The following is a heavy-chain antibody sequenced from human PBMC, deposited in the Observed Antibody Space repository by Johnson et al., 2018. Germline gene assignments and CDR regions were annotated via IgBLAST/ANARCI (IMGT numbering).Heavy chain of an antibody. CDR3: ARDFTYYDFWSGYYTGNYYYYGMDV. J-gene: IGHJ6*02. D-gene: IGHD3-3*01. Sequence: QVQLVQSGGGVVQPGRSLRLSCAASGFTFSSYGMHWVRQAPGKGLEWVAVIWYDGSNKYYADSVKGRFTISRDNSKNTLYLQMNSLRAEDTAVYYCARDFTYYDFWSGYYTGNYYYYGMDVWGQGTTVTVSS. CDR1: GFTFSSYG. CDR2: IWYDGSNK. V-gene: IGHV3-33*01.